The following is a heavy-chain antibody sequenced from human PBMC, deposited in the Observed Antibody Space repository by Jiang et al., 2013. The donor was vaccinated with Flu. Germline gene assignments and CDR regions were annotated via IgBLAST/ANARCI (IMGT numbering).Heavy chain of an antibody. CDR1: GYTFTSYA. CDR2: INAGNGNT. D-gene: IGHD6-6*01. Sequence: GYTFTSYAMHWVRQAPGQRLEWMGWINAGNGNTKYSQKFQGRVTITRDTSASTAYMELSSLRSEDTAVYYCATSIAENYYYYGMDVWGQGTTVTVPS. J-gene: IGHJ6*02. CDR3: ATSIAENYYYYGMDV. V-gene: IGHV1-3*01.